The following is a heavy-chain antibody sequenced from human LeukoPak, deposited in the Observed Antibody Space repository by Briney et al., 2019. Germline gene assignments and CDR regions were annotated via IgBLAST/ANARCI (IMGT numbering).Heavy chain of an antibody. Sequence: GGSLRLSCAASGFTFSSYAMSWVRQPPGKGLEWVSAVSNSGATTYYADSVKGRFTISRDNSKNTLFLQMNSLRAEDTAVYYCARSDAKYVDVVATNDWGKATLVTVSS. V-gene: IGHV3-23*01. CDR3: ARSDAKYVDVVATND. CDR1: GFTFSSYA. D-gene: IGHD5-12*01. CDR2: VSNSGATT. J-gene: IGHJ4*02.